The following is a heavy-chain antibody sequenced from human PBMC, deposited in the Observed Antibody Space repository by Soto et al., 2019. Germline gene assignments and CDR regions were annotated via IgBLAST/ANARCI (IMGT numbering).Heavy chain of an antibody. CDR3: ARGLAAAGTGSWFDP. CDR1: GGSISSYY. Sequence: SETLSLTCTVSGGSISSYYWSWIRQPPGKGLKWIGYIYYSGSTNYNPSLKSRVTISVDTSKNQFSLKLSSVTAADTAVYYCARGLAAAGTGSWFDPWGQGTLVTVSS. J-gene: IGHJ5*02. V-gene: IGHV4-59*01. CDR2: IYYSGST. D-gene: IGHD6-13*01.